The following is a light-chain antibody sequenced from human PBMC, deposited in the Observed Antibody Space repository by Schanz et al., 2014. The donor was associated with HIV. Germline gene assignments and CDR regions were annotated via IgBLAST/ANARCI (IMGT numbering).Light chain of an antibody. CDR1: QSVSSN. V-gene: IGKV3-15*01. CDR2: GAS. CDR3: QQYNRSPT. J-gene: IGKJ3*01. Sequence: EIVLTQSPATLSVSPGERATLSCRASQSVSSNLAWYQQKPGQAPRLLIYGASTRATSIPTRFSGSGSGTEFTLTISGLEPEDAAVYYCQQYNRSPTFGPGTKVDLK.